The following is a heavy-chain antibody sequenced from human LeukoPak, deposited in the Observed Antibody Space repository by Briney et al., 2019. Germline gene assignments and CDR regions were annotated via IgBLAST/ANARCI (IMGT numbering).Heavy chain of an antibody. CDR3: ARDLIPATLYYCYYYMDV. Sequence: GASVKVSCKASGYTFTGYYMHWVRQAPGQGLEWMGWINPNSGGTNYAQKFQGRVTMTRDTSISTAYMELSRLRSDDTAVYYCARDLIPATLYYCYYYMDVWGKGTTVTVSS. V-gene: IGHV1-2*02. CDR2: INPNSGGT. CDR1: GYTFTGYY. D-gene: IGHD3-16*01. J-gene: IGHJ6*03.